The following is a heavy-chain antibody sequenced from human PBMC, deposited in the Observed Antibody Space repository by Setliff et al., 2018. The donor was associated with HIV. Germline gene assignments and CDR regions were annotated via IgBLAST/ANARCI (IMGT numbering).Heavy chain of an antibody. CDR2: IDHSGST. D-gene: IGHD3-10*01. CDR1: GGSFNDYY. CDR3: ARGLNYYGSGSYLPLGY. Sequence: ASETLSLTCAVYGGSFNDYYWTWIRQPPGKGLEWIGGIDHSGSTKYHASLKSRVTISIDTSKNQISLKLSSVTAADTAVYYCARGLNYYGSGSYLPLGYWGQGTRVTVSS. J-gene: IGHJ4*02. V-gene: IGHV4-34*01.